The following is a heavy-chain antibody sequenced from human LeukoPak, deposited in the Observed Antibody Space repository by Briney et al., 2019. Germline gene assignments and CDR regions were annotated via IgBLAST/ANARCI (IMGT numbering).Heavy chain of an antibody. V-gene: IGHV4-4*02. J-gene: IGHJ5*02. CDR2: IYHSGST. CDR1: GGSISSSNW. CDR3: ARVPYSNIAAAGGGWFDP. Sequence: PSGTLSLTCAVSGGSISSSNWWSWVRQPPGKGLEWIGEIYHSGSTNYNPSLKSRVTISVDKSKNQFSLKLSSVTAADTAVYYCARVPYSNIAAAGGGWFDPWGQGTLVTVSS. D-gene: IGHD6-13*01.